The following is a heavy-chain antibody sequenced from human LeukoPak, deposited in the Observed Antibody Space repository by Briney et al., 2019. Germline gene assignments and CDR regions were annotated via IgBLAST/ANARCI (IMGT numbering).Heavy chain of an antibody. CDR1: GFTVSSNY. CDR3: AGGHYGSGSYYELDY. Sequence: PGGSLRLSCAASGFTVSSNYMSWVRQAPGKGLEWVSVIYSGGSTYYADSVKGRFTISRDNSKNTLYLQMNSLRAEDTAVYYCAGGHYGSGSYYELDYWGQGTLVTVSS. V-gene: IGHV3-53*01. D-gene: IGHD3-10*01. J-gene: IGHJ4*02. CDR2: IYSGGST.